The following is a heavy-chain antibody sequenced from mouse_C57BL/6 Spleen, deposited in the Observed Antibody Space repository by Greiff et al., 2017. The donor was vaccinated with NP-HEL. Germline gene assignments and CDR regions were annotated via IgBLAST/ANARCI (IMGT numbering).Heavy chain of an antibody. J-gene: IGHJ2*01. CDR2: IDPSDSET. CDR3: ARGIGYGSSVDY. CDR1: GYTFTSYW. Sequence: QVQLQQPGAELVRPGSSVKLSCKASGYTFTSYWMHWVKQRPIQGLDWIGNIDPSDSETHYNQKFKDKATLTVDKSSSTAYMQLSSLTSEDSAFYYCARGIGYGSSVDYWGQGTTPTVAS. V-gene: IGHV1-52*01. D-gene: IGHD1-1*01.